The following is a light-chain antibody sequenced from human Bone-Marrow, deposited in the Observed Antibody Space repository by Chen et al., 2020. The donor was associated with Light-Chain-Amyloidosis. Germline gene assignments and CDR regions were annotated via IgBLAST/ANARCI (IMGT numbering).Light chain of an antibody. J-gene: IGLJ1*01. V-gene: IGLV2-14*01. CDR2: EVT. CDR3: SSYTITNPLV. CDR1: SSDMGGDNH. Sequence: QSALTQPASVSGSPGQSLTISCTGTSSDMGGDNHVSWYQPHPDKSPKLIIYEVTNRPSWVPDRFSGSKSDNTASLTISGLQTENEADYFCSSYTITNPLVFGSGTRVTVL.